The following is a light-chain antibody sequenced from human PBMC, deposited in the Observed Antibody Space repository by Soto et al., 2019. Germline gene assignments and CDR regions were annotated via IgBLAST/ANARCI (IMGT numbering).Light chain of an antibody. Sequence: DIEMTHSPSSLSASVGDRVTITCRASQSISSYLNWYQQKPGKAPKLLIYAASSLQSGVPSRFSGSGSGKDLTLTISSLQPEDFATYYFKQSYSTQFPFASGTKVDIX. CDR1: QSISSY. CDR3: KQSYSTQFP. J-gene: IGKJ3*01. CDR2: AAS. V-gene: IGKV1-39*01.